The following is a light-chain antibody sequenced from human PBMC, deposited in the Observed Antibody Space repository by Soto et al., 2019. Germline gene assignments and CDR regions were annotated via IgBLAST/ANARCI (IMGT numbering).Light chain of an antibody. J-gene: IGLJ2*01. CDR1: RSDAAGYNY. CDR2: GVN. Sequence: QSALTQPPSASGSPGQSVTISCAGTRSDAAGYNYVSWYQQHPGKAPKLIIYGVNKRPSGVPDRFSGFKSGDTASLTVSGLQAEDEADYYCSSYGGSNNLIFGGGTQLTVL. V-gene: IGLV2-8*01. CDR3: SSYGGSNNLI.